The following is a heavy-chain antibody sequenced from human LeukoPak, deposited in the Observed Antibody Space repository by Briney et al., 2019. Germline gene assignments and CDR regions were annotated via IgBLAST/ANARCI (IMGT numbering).Heavy chain of an antibody. J-gene: IGHJ4*02. CDR2: ISGSGGST. CDR1: GFTFSDCD. D-gene: IGHD4-17*01. V-gene: IGHV3-23*01. CDR3: AKEDTPYGAIDY. Sequence: GGSLRLSCLASGFTFSDCDMSWVRLSPGKGPEWVSAISGSGGSTYYADSVKGRFTISRDNSKNTLYLQMNSLRAEDTAVYYCAKEDTPYGAIDYWGQGTLVTVSS.